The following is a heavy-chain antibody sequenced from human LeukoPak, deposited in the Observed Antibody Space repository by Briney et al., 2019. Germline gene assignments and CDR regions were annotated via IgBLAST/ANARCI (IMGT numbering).Heavy chain of an antibody. CDR1: GGTFSSYA. CDR2: IIPIFGTA. J-gene: IGHJ4*02. D-gene: IGHD3-16*02. Sequence: SVKVSCKASGGTFSSYAISWVRQAPGQGLEWMGGIIPIFGTANYAQKFQGRVTITADESTSTAYMELSSLRSEDTAVYYCARVGDYVWGSYRYTLTPFDYWGQGTLSPSPQ. V-gene: IGHV1-69*13. CDR3: ARVGDYVWGSYRYTLTPFDY.